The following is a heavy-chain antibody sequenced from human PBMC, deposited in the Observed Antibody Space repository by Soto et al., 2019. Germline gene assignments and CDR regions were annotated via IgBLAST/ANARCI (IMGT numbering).Heavy chain of an antibody. CDR2: ISGSGGST. D-gene: IGHD3-3*01. V-gene: IGHV3-23*01. J-gene: IGHJ6*03. CDR1: GFTFSSYA. Sequence: EVQLLESGGGLVQPGGSLRLSCAASGFTFSSYAMSWFRQAPGKGLEWVSAISGSGGSTYSADSVKGRFTISRDNSNNAVYLQMNSLRAEDTAVYYCGKIPIAIFGVVIITSFYYEDVWGKGTTVTVSS. CDR3: GKIPIAIFGVVIITSFYYEDV.